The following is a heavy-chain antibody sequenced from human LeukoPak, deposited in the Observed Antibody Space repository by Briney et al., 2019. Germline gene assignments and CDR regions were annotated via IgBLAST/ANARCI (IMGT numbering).Heavy chain of an antibody. D-gene: IGHD2-21*01. CDR2: IYYSGST. V-gene: IGHV4-59*08. Sequence: SETLSLTCTVSGGSISSYYWSWLRQPPGKGLEWIGYIYYSGSTNYNPSLKSRVTISVDTSKNQFSLKPSSVTAADTAVYYCARHAYGGLNYYGLDVWGQGTTVTVSS. J-gene: IGHJ6*02. CDR3: ARHAYGGLNYYGLDV. CDR1: GGSISSYY.